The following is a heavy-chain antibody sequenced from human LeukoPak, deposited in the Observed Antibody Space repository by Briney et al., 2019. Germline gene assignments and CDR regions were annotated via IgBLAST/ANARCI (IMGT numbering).Heavy chain of an antibody. V-gene: IGHV3-74*01. J-gene: IGHJ4*02. CDR2: INTDGSST. Sequence: PGRSLRLSCAASGFTFSSYWMHWVRQAPGKGLVWVSRINTDGSSTTYADSEKGRFTISRDNAKNTLYLQMNSLRAEDTTVYYCARGFQGGLDYWGQGTLVTVSS. D-gene: IGHD1-26*01. CDR3: ARGFQGGLDY. CDR1: GFTFSSYW.